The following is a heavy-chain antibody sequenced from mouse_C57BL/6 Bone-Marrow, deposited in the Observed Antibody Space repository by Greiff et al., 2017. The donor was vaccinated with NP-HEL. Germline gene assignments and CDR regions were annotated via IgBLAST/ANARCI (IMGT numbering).Heavy chain of an antibody. Sequence: QVQLQQPGAELVRPGTSVKLSCKASGYTFTSYWMHWVKQRPGQGLEWIGVIDPSDSYPNYNQQFKGKATLTVDTSSSTAYMQLSSLTSEDSAVYYCARMPDGYYPAWFAYWGQGTLVTVSA. CDR1: GYTFTSYW. CDR3: ARMPDGYYPAWFAY. CDR2: IDPSDSYP. D-gene: IGHD2-3*01. J-gene: IGHJ3*01. V-gene: IGHV1-59*01.